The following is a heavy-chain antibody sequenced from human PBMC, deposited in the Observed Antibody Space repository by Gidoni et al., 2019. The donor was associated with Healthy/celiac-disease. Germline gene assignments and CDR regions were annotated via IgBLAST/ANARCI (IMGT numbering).Heavy chain of an antibody. Sequence: EVQLVESGGGLVKPGGSLRLSCAASGFTFSNAWMSWVRQAPGKGLEWVVRIKSKTDGGTTDYAAPVKGRFTISRDDSKNTLYLQMNSLKTEDTAVYYCTTAIVVVVAAEDAFDIWGQGTMVTVSS. CDR3: TTAIVVVVAAEDAFDI. J-gene: IGHJ3*02. D-gene: IGHD2-15*01. V-gene: IGHV3-15*01. CDR1: GFTFSNAW. CDR2: IKSKTDGGTT.